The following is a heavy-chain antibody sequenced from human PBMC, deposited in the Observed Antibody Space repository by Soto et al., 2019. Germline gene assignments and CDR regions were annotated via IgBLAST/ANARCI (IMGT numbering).Heavy chain of an antibody. V-gene: IGHV4-59*01. CDR2: VYYSGST. CDR3: ARSGHTFGGVV. Sequence: KPSEAPSLTCTVSGASMSNYYGSWIRQPPGKGLEHIGYVYYSGSTNYNPSLKSRVTISVDTSNNQFSLKLSSVTAADTAIYYCARSGHTFGGVVWGQGILVTVSS. J-gene: IGHJ4*02. D-gene: IGHD3-16*01. CDR1: GASMSNYY.